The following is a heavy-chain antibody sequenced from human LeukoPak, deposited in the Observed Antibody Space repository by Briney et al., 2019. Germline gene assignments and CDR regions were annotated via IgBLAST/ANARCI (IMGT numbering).Heavy chain of an antibody. CDR3: ARDSTVAAAGPGRYYYYYYMDV. CDR2: IYYSGST. CDR1: GGSISSYY. D-gene: IGHD6-13*01. J-gene: IGHJ6*03. V-gene: IGHV4-59*01. Sequence: PSETLSLTCTVSGGSISSYYWSWIRQPPGKGLEWIGYIYYSGSTNYNPSLKSRVTISVDTSKNQFSLKLSSVTAADTAVYYCARDSTVAAAGPGRYYYYYYMDVWGKGTTVTVSS.